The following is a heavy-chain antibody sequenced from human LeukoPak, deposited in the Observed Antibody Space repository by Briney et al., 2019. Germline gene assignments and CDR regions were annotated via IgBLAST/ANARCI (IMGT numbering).Heavy chain of an antibody. V-gene: IGHV1-2*02. CDR1: GFTFIDYC. D-gene: IGHD6-13*01. CDR2: FDLYNGAT. J-gene: IGHJ4*02. CDR3: ARDSTAAAGSYFDY. Sequence: ASVKVSCKAAGFTFIDYCSHWVRQAPGQGPEWMGWFDLYNGATKYAPKFQGRVTITRDTSINTAYMELSSLTSDDTAVYYCARDSTAAAGSYFDYWGQGTLVTLSS.